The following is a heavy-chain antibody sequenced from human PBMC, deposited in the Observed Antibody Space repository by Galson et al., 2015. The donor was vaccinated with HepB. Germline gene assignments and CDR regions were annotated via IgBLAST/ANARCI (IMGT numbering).Heavy chain of an antibody. Sequence: CAISGDSVSSNNLVWNWIRQSPSRGLEWLGRTYYRRSRWYSDYGVSVKTRIIIQADTSQNQFSLHLNSVTPEDTAIYYCSTGDFWSGFADPWGHGTLVTVSS. CDR2: TYYRRSRWYS. CDR3: STGDFWSGFADP. V-gene: IGHV6-1*01. CDR1: GDSVSSNNLV. J-gene: IGHJ5*02. D-gene: IGHD3-3*01.